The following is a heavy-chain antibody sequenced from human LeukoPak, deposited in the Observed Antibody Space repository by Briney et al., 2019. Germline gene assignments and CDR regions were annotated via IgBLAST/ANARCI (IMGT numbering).Heavy chain of an antibody. D-gene: IGHD3-22*01. CDR2: ISGSGGST. Sequence: GGSLRPSCAASGFTFSSYAMSWVRQAPGKGLEWVSAISGSGGSTYYADSVKGRFTISRDNSKNTLYLQMNSPRAEDTAVYYCAKDTPIWDSSGYSGYMDVWGKGTTVTVSS. V-gene: IGHV3-23*01. CDR3: AKDTPIWDSSGYSGYMDV. J-gene: IGHJ6*03. CDR1: GFTFSSYA.